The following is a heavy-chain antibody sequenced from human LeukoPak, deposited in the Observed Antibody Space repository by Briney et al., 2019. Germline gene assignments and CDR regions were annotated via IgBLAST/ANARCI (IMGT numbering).Heavy chain of an antibody. Sequence: GGSLRLSCAASGFTFSSYSMSWVRQAPVKGLEWVSFITSSSSYIYYADSVKGRFTISRDNAKNSVYLEMNSLRADDTAVYYCARSARLMKGVVEVTALDDWGQGTLVTVSS. CDR1: GFTFSSYS. J-gene: IGHJ4*02. CDR2: ITSSSSYI. D-gene: IGHD3-3*01. V-gene: IGHV3-21*01. CDR3: ARSARLMKGVVEVTALDD.